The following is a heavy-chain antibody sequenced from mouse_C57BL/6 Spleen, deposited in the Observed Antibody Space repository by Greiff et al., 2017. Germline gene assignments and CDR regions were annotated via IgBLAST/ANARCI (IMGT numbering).Heavy chain of an antibody. CDR3: AISPLESNYVNYYASDC. CDR1: GYTFTSYW. D-gene: IGHD2-5*01. V-gene: IGHV1-52*01. CDR2: IDPSDSET. J-gene: IGHJ4*01. Sequence: QVQLQQPGAELVRPGSSVKLSCKASGYTFTSYWMHWVKQRPIQGLEWIGNIDPSDSETHYNQKFKDKATLTVDQSSSTAYMQLSRLTSEDSAVYFWAISPLESNYVNYYASDCWGQGSSVTGAS.